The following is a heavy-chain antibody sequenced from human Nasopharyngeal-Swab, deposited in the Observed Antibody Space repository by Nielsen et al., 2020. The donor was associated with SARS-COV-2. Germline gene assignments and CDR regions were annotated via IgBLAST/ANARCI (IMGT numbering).Heavy chain of an antibody. CDR3: AKDYYYGSGSYHFSDY. D-gene: IGHD3-10*01. CDR1: GFTFDDYA. J-gene: IGHJ4*02. Sequence: GGSLRLSCAASGFTFDDYAMHWVRQAPGKGLEWVSGISWSSGSIGYADSVKGRFTISRDNAKNSLYLQMNSLRAEDTALYYCAKDYYYGSGSYHFSDYWGQGTLVTVSS. V-gene: IGHV3-9*01. CDR2: ISWSSGSI.